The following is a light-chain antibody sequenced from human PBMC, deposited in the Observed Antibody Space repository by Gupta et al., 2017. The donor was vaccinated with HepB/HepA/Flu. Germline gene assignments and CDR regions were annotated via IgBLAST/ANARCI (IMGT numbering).Light chain of an antibody. CDR2: KGS. CDR3: WQGKQCPWT. J-gene: IGKJ1*01. CDR1: QSLVHSDGNTY. Sequence: DVVMTQSPLSLPVTLGQPASISCRSTQSLVHSDGNTYLNWFLQRPGQAPRRLIYKGSNRDSGVPDRFSGSGSGSDFTLKISRVEAEDVGVYYCWQGKQCPWTFGQGTKVEIK. V-gene: IGKV2-30*02.